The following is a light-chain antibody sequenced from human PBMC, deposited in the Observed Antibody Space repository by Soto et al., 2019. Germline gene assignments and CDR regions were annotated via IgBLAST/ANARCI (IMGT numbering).Light chain of an antibody. CDR2: AAS. CDR1: HDIGTY. J-gene: IGKJ4*01. V-gene: IGKV1-39*01. CDR3: QHTSDP. Sequence: GDRVTITCRANHDIGTYLNWYQHKPGKAPELLISAASTLRSGVPSRFSGSGSGTDFTLTISSLQPEDFATYYCQHTSDPFGGGTKVEIK.